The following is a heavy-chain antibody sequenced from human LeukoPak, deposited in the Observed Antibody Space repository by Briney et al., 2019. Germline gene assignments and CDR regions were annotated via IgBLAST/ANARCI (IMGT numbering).Heavy chain of an antibody. Sequence: ASVKVSCKVSGHTLTELSMHWVRQAPGKGLEWMGGFDPEDGETIYAQKFQGRVTMTEDTSTDTAYMEVSSLRSEDTAMYYCATARPPPLIGYYYYMDVWGKGTTVTVSS. J-gene: IGHJ6*03. CDR2: FDPEDGET. CDR3: ATARPPPLIGYYYYMDV. CDR1: GHTLTELS. V-gene: IGHV1-24*01. D-gene: IGHD2-8*01.